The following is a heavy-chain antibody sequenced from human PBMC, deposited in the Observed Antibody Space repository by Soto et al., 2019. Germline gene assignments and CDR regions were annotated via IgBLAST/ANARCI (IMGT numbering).Heavy chain of an antibody. D-gene: IGHD1-7*01. CDR3: AREFGDNWNYEAY. Sequence: QVQQQESGPGLLKPLETLSLTCSVSGGSISSYHWSWIRQPAGKGLEWIGRMYSTGNTNYNPSLKSRVTVSIDTSKNQFCLRLNSVTAADSAVYYCAREFGDNWNYEAYWGQGTGVTVSS. J-gene: IGHJ4*02. CDR2: MYSTGNT. CDR1: GGSISSYH. V-gene: IGHV4-4*07.